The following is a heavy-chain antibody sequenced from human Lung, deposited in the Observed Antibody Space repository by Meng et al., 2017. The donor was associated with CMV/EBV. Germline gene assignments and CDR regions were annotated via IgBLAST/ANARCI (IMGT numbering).Heavy chain of an antibody. J-gene: IGHJ3*02. CDR1: GFTFSRYD. V-gene: IGHV3-30*02. CDR2: MRHDGSNH. D-gene: IGHD1-26*01. Sequence: GESXKISCAASGFTFSRYDMHWVRQAPGKGLEWVAFMRHDGSNHYYADSVKGRFTISRDNSKNTLYLKMNSLRAEDTAVYYCAKFLSWEPDDVFDIWGQGXMVTVSS. CDR3: AKFLSWEPDDVFDI.